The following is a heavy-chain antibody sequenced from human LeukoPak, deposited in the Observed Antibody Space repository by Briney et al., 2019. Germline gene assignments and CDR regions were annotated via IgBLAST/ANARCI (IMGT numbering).Heavy chain of an antibody. CDR2: INPNSGGT. D-gene: IGHD3-10*01. CDR1: GYTFTGYY. J-gene: IGHJ5*02. V-gene: IGHV1-2*04. CDR3: ARGGYYGSHIDNWFDP. Sequence: ASVKVSCKASGYTFTGYYMHLVRQAPGQGLEWMGLINPNSGGTNYAQKFQGWVTMTRDTSISTAYMELSRLRSDDTAVYYCARGGYYGSHIDNWFDPWGQGTLVTVSS.